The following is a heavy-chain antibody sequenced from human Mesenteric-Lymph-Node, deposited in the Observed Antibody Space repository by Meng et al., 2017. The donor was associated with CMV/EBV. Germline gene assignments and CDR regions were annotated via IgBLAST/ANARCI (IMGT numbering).Heavy chain of an antibody. D-gene: IGHD3-22*01. Sequence: ASVKVSCKASGYTFTSYGISWVRPAPGQGLEWMGWISAYNGNTNYEQKLQGRVTMTTDTSTSTAYMEPRSLRSDDTDVYYCARGEAGGDYDSSVDYWGQGTLVTVSS. CDR1: GYTFTSYG. CDR2: ISAYNGNT. V-gene: IGHV1-18*01. CDR3: ARGEAGGDYDSSVDY. J-gene: IGHJ4*02.